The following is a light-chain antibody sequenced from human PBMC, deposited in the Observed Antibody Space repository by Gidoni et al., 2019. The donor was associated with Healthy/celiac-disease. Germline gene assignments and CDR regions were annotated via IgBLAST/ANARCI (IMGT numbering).Light chain of an antibody. Sequence: AIQMTQSPSSLSASVGDRVTITCGASQGIRNDLGWYQQKPGKAPKLLIYAASSLQSGVPSRFRGSGSGTDFTLTISSLQPEDFATYYCLHPWTFXHXTKVEIK. J-gene: IGKJ1*01. CDR2: AAS. CDR1: QGIRND. V-gene: IGKV1-6*01. CDR3: LHPWT.